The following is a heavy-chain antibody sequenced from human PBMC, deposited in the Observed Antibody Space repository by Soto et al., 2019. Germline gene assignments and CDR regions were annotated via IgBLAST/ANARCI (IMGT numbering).Heavy chain of an antibody. CDR1: GYTFSGYA. CDR2: ISAYNGNT. CDR3: ARTLGDYGDYALSLRY. J-gene: IGHJ4*02. Sequence: QVQLVQSGAEVKKPGASVKVSCKASGYTFSGYAMGWVRQAPGQGLEWMGWISAYNGNTDYAQKFQVRVTMTTDTSTSTAYMELRSLTSDGTAVYYCARTLGDYGDYALSLRYWGQGTRVTVSS. D-gene: IGHD4-17*01. V-gene: IGHV1-18*01.